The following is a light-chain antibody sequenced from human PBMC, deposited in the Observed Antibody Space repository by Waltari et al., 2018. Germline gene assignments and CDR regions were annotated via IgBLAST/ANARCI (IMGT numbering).Light chain of an antibody. V-gene: IGLV2-23*03. CDR1: SSDIGTYNL. Sequence: HSALTQPASVSGSPGQSITISCTGTSSDIGTYNLVSWYQHHPGKAPKLIIYEGTKRPSGSSVRFSSSESGNTTSLTISVLKAEDEADYYCYSYAGDSNFGVFGSGTKVTVL. CDR3: YSYAGDSNFGV. CDR2: EGT. J-gene: IGLJ1*01.